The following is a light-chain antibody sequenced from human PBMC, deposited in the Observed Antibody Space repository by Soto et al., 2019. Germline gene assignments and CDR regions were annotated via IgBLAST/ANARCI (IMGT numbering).Light chain of an antibody. Sequence: SYELTQPPSVSVSPGQTASITCSGDKLGDKYACWYQQKPGQSPVLVIYQDSKRPSGIPERFSGSNSGNTATLTISGTQAMDEADYYCQAWVSSTGVFGGRTKVTVL. CDR3: QAWVSSTGV. J-gene: IGLJ2*01. CDR1: KLGDKY. CDR2: QDS. V-gene: IGLV3-1*01.